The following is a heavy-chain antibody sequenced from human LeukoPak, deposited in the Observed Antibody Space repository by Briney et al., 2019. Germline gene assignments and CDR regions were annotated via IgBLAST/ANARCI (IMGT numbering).Heavy chain of an antibody. V-gene: IGHV3-7*01. J-gene: IGHJ4*02. CDR1: GFDLSDYS. CDR3: ARLREITFGGVIGIDY. D-gene: IGHD3-16*02. Sequence: GGSLRLSCAASGFDLSDYSINWVRQAPGKGLEWVANIKQDGSEKYYVDSVKGRFTISRDNAKNSLYLQMNSLRAEDTAVYYCARLREITFGGVIGIDYWGQGTLVTVSS. CDR2: IKQDGSEK.